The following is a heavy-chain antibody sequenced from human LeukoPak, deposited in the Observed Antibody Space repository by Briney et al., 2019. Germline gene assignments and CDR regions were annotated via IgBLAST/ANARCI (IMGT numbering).Heavy chain of an antibody. V-gene: IGHV1-2*02. CDR2: INPNSGGT. CDR1: GYTFTGYY. Sequence: GASVKVSCKASGYTFTGYYMHWVRQAPGQGLEWMGWINPNSGGTNYAQKFQGRVTMTRDTSISTAYMELSRLRSDDTAVYYCARERGYCSGTSCLPDAFDIWGQGTMVTVSS. D-gene: IGHD2-2*01. J-gene: IGHJ3*02. CDR3: ARERGYCSGTSCLPDAFDI.